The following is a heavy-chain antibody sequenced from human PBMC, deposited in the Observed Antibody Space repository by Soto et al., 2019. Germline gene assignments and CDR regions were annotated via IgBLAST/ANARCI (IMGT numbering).Heavy chain of an antibody. D-gene: IGHD6-13*01. J-gene: IGHJ4*02. V-gene: IGHV3-48*03. Sequence: EAQLMESGGGLVQPGGSLRLSCVASGFTFSRYEMNWVRQAPGKGLEWVSYITGTSSTIYYADSVKGRFTISRDNAKNSLYLQMNSLRAEDTGVYYCVREGQRSWYNHKQFDAWGQGTLVTVSS. CDR3: VREGQRSWYNHKQFDA. CDR2: ITGTSSTI. CDR1: GFTFSRYE.